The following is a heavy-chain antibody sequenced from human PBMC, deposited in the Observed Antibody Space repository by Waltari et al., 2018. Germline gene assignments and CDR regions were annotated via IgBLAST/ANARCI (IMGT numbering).Heavy chain of an antibody. V-gene: IGHV3-7*01. J-gene: IGHJ4*02. CDR2: IKQAGGEG. D-gene: IGHD1-26*01. CDR3: VRAGYYTFDF. CDR1: GFTFRDQY. Sequence: EAQLVESGGGLVQPGGSLRLSCAASGFTFRDQYMTWVRQAPGKGLEWVANIKQAGGEGDYADSVRGRFTISRDNAKGSLFLQMNILRAEDTAIYYCVRAGYYTFDFWGQGTLVTVSS.